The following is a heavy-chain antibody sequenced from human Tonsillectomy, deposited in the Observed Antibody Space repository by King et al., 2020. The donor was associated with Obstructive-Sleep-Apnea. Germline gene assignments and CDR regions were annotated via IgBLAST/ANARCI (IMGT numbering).Heavy chain of an antibody. J-gene: IGHJ5*02. CDR3: AKDGHCSSTSCRNWFDL. D-gene: IGHD2-2*01. CDR2: ISGSGGST. V-gene: IGHV3-23*04. Sequence: QLVQSGGGLVQPGGSLRLSCAASGFTFSSYAMSWVRQAPGKGLEWVSAISGSGGSTYYADSVKGRFTISRDNSKNTLYLQMNSLRAEDTAVYYCAKDGHCSSTSCRNWFDLWGQGTLVTVSS. CDR1: GFTFSSYA.